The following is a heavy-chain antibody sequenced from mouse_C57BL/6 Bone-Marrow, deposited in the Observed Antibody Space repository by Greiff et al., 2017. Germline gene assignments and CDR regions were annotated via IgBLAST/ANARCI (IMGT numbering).Heavy chain of an antibody. CDR1: GYTFTDYY. D-gene: IGHD1-1*01. Sequence: EVKLVESGPVLVKPGASVKMSCKASGYTFTDYYMNWVKQSHGKSLEWIGVINPYNGGTSYNQKFKGKATLTVDKSSSTAYMELNSLTSEDSAVYYCARSYYGSRGGFAYWGQGTLVTVSA. V-gene: IGHV1-19*01. J-gene: IGHJ3*01. CDR3: ARSYYGSRGGFAY. CDR2: INPYNGGT.